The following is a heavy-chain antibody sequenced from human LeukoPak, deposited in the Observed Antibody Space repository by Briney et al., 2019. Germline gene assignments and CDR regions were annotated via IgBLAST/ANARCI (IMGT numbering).Heavy chain of an antibody. CDR1: GFVFDEHG. Sequence: GGSLRLSCTASGFVFDEHGMTWVRQVPGKGLEWVSGINWSGKSTSYGDPVRGRFTISRDNAKSSLSLQMDSLGAEDTALYYCARALITSPFYFDYWGQGTLVTVSS. V-gene: IGHV3-20*04. D-gene: IGHD3-22*01. CDR3: ARALITSPFYFDY. J-gene: IGHJ4*02. CDR2: INWSGKST.